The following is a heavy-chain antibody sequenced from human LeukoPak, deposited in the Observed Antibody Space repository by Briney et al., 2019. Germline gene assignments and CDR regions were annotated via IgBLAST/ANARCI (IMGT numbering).Heavy chain of an antibody. D-gene: IGHD2-15*01. Sequence: GESLKISCKGSGYSFTSYWIGWVRQMPGKGLEWMGIIYPGGSDTRYSPSFQGQVTISADKSISTAYLQWSSLKASDTAMYYCARHGSYCSGGSCYVDYWGQGTLVTVSS. CDR1: GYSFTSYW. CDR2: IYPGGSDT. V-gene: IGHV5-51*01. J-gene: IGHJ4*02. CDR3: ARHGSYCSGGSCYVDY.